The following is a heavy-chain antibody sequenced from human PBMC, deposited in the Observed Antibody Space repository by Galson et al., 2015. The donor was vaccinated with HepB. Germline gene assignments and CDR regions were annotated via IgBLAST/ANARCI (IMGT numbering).Heavy chain of an antibody. CDR3: ARDGSKYCSSSSCYSGYYYYYGMDV. J-gene: IGHJ6*02. Sequence: SVKVSCKASAYTFTSYGISWVRQAPGQGLEWMGWISGYNGNTNYAQKVQGRVTMTTDTSTSTAYMELRSLRSDDTAVYYCARDGSKYCSSSSCYSGYYYYYGMDVWGQGTTVTVSS. CDR1: AYTFTSYG. CDR2: ISGYNGNT. D-gene: IGHD2-2*02. V-gene: IGHV1-18*04.